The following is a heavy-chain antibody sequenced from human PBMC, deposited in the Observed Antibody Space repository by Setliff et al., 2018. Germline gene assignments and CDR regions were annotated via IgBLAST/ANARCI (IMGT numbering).Heavy chain of an antibody. CDR1: GGSFSGYY. V-gene: IGHV4-34*01. D-gene: IGHD3-22*01. J-gene: IGHJ5*02. Sequence: PSETLSLTCAVYGGSFSGYYWSWIRQPPGKGLEWIGYIHHSGYTNYNPSLKSRVTISIDTSRNRFSLKLSSVSAAATAVYYCATNGRDDVGYKAGFDPWGQGTLVTVSS. CDR3: ATNGRDDVGYKAGFDP. CDR2: IHHSGYT.